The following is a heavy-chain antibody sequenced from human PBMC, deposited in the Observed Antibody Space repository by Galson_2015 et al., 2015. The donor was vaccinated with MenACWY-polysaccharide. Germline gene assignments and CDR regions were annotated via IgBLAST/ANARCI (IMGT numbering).Heavy chain of an antibody. CDR2: IYHSGST. CDR1: GYSISSGYY. Sequence: ETLSLTCAASGYSISSGYYWGWIRQPPGKGLEWIGSIYHSGSTYYNPSLKSRVTISVDTSKNQFSLKLSSVTAADTAVYYCARVEKYSGSYYILHWGQGTLVTVSS. J-gene: IGHJ4*02. V-gene: IGHV4-38-2*01. CDR3: ARVEKYSGSYYILH. D-gene: IGHD1-26*01.